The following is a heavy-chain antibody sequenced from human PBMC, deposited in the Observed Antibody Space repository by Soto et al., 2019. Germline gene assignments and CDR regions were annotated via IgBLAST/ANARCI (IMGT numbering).Heavy chain of an antibody. CDR3: TTVSVEGV. CDR1: GFSFSNAW. J-gene: IGHJ6*02. V-gene: IGHV3-15*07. D-gene: IGHD2-15*01. Sequence: EVQLVESGGGLVKPGGSLRLSCAASGFSFSNAWMNWVRQAPGKGLEWVGRIKRKIDGEATDYAAPVKGRFTVSRDDSKTALYLPMISLKGDDTAVYYCTTVSVEGVWGQGTTVTVSS. CDR2: IKRKIDGEAT.